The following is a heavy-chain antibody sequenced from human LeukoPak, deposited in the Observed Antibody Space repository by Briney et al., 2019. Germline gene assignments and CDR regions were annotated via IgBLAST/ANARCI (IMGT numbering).Heavy chain of an antibody. CDR3: ARDLATARPIDY. CDR2: IASDGSST. J-gene: IGHJ4*02. CDR1: GFTFSSYW. V-gene: IGHV3-74*01. Sequence: GGSLRLSCAASGFTFSSYWMHWVRQAPGKGLVWVSRIASDGSSTTYADSVKGRFSISRDNAKNTLYLQMNSLRVEDTAVYYCARDLATARPIDYWGQGTLVSVSS. D-gene: IGHD5-12*01.